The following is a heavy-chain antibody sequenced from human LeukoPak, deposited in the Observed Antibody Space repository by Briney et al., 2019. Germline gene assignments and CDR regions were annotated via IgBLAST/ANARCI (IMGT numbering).Heavy chain of an antibody. V-gene: IGHV3-7*03. D-gene: IGHD6-13*01. CDR3: ARGPLIAAAGTW. J-gene: IGHJ4*02. Sequence: GGSLRLSCAASGFTFSSYWMSWVRQAPGEGLEWVAKINPDGTEKAHVDSVRGRFTISRDNAKNSLFLQMNSLRAEDTAVYYCARGPLIAAAGTWWGQGTLVTVSS. CDR2: INPDGTEK. CDR1: GFTFSSYW.